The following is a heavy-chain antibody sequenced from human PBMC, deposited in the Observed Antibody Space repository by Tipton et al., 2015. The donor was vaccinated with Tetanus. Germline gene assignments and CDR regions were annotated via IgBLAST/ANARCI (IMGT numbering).Heavy chain of an antibody. D-gene: IGHD3-22*01. CDR2: IYVTGAI. Sequence: TLSLTCSVSGGSISNYYWNWIRQPAGKGLEWIGRIYVTGAINYSPALQSRFTMSVDTAKNHFSLRLSSVTAADAAMYYWARDGPYYSDTSNDYHFYGMDVWGQGTTVTVSS. CDR3: ARDGPYYSDTSNDYHFYGMDV. CDR1: GGSISNYY. J-gene: IGHJ6*02. V-gene: IGHV4-4*07.